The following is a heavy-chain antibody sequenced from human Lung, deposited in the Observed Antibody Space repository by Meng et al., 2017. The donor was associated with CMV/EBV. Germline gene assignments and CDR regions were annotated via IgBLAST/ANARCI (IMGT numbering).Heavy chain of an antibody. CDR2: IRHSGDTT. J-gene: IGHJ4*02. Sequence: YGGSHSGYYWSWIRQNPGKGLEWIGEIRHSGDTTNYNPSLKSRVTISIDTSKKQFSLKLIAVTDADTAVYYCAREYSTAYYSDYWGQGTLVTVSS. D-gene: IGHD6-6*01. V-gene: IGHV4-34*01. CDR1: GGSHSGYY. CDR3: AREYSTAYYSDY.